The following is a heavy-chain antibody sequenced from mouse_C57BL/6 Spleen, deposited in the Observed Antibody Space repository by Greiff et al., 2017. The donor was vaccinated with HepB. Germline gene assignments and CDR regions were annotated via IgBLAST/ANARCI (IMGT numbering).Heavy chain of an antibody. Sequence: VQLKESGAELVKPGASVKLSCTASGFNIKDYYMHWVKQRTEQGLEWIGRIDPEDGETKYAPKFQGKATITADTSSNTAYLQLSSLTSEDTAVYYCARSDSYSNYVGWFAYWGQRTLVTVSA. CDR1: GFNIKDYY. CDR3: ARSDSYSNYVGWFAY. V-gene: IGHV14-2*01. CDR2: IDPEDGET. J-gene: IGHJ3*01. D-gene: IGHD2-5*01.